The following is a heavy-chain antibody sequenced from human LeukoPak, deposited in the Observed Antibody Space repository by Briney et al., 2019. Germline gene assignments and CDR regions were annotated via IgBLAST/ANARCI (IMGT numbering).Heavy chain of an antibody. CDR2: ISAYNDNT. D-gene: IGHD3-16*02. J-gene: IGHJ4*02. Sequence: ASVKVSCKASGYTFTSYGISWVRQAPGQGLEWMGWISAYNDNTNYAQKLQGRVTMTTDTSTSTAYMELRSLRSDDTAVYYCARRDYDYVWGSYRYDYWGQGTLVTVSS. V-gene: IGHV1-18*01. CDR1: GYTFTSYG. CDR3: ARRDYDYVWGSYRYDY.